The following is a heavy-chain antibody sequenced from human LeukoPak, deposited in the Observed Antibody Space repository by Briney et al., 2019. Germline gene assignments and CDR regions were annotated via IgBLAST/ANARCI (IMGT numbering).Heavy chain of an antibody. CDR1: GFTVSSNY. J-gene: IGHJ4*02. Sequence: GGSLRLSCAASGFTVSSNYMSWVRQAPGKGLEWVSVIYSGGSTYYADSVKGRFTISRDNSKNTLYLQMNSLRAEDTAVYYCARVIAAAGKVGDYWGQGTLVTVSS. D-gene: IGHD6-13*01. CDR3: ARVIAAAGKVGDY. CDR2: IYSGGST. V-gene: IGHV3-66*01.